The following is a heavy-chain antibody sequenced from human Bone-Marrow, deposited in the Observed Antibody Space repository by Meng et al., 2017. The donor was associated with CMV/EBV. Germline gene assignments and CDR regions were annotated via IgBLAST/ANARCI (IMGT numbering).Heavy chain of an antibody. CDR3: ARDGAPGQWLGGGAFDY. J-gene: IGHJ4*02. D-gene: IGHD6-19*01. V-gene: IGHV3-30-3*01. CDR1: FTFSSYA. Sequence: FTFSSYAMHWVRQAPGKGLEWVAVISYDGSNKYYADSVKGRFTISRDNSKNTLYLQMNSLRAEDTAVYYCARDGAPGQWLGGGAFDYWGQGTLVTVSS. CDR2: ISYDGSNK.